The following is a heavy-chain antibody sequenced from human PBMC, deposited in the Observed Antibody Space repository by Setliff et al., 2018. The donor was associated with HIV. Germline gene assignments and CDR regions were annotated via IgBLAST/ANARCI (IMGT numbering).Heavy chain of an antibody. CDR3: ARPDPVESDALDI. V-gene: IGHV4-31*03. CDR1: GGLITSGRYC. Sequence: SETLSLTCTVSGGLITSGRYCWTWIRQLPGKGLEWIGCISYTGTGSYNPSLKGRVLISRDTSENQFALEVSPVTAADTAVYFCARPDPVESDALDIWGQGTVVTVSS. J-gene: IGHJ3*02. CDR2: ISYTGTG.